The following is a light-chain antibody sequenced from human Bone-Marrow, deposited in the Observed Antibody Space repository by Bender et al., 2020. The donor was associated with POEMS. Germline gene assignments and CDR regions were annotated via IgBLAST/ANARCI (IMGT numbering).Light chain of an antibody. Sequence: QSVLTQPPSVSDVPGQRISMSCSGSSSNIGSNYVNWYQQLPGTAPKLLIYRNSLRPSWVPDRISASKSGTSASLAMSELQSEDEALYYCSAWDDSLSGWVFGGGTKLTVL. CDR1: SSNIGSNY. V-gene: IGLV1-47*01. CDR3: SAWDDSLSGWV. J-gene: IGLJ3*02. CDR2: RNS.